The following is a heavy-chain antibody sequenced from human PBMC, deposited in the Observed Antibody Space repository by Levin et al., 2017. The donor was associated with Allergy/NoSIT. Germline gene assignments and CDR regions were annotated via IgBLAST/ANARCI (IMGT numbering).Heavy chain of an antibody. CDR3: ARDSYDILTGYYRNAFDS. D-gene: IGHD3-9*01. V-gene: IGHV4-59*01. CDR1: GGSISSYY. J-gene: IGHJ3*02. Sequence: ASETLSLTCTVSGGSISSYYWSWIRQPPGKGLEWIGYIYYSGSTNYNPSLKSRVTISVDTSKNQFSLKLSSVTAADTAVYYCARDSYDILTGYYRNAFDSWGQGTMVTVSS. CDR2: IYYSGST.